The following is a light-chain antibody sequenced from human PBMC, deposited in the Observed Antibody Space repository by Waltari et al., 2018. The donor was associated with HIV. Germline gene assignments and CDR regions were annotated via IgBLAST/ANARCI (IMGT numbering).Light chain of an antibody. Sequence: SSELTQDPAVSVALGQTVRITCQGDSLRSYYASWYQQKPGQAPVLVIYGKNNRPSGIPDRFSGSSSGNTASLTITGAQAEDEADYYCNSRDSSGNHVVVGGGTKLTGL. CDR2: GKN. CDR1: SLRSYY. J-gene: IGLJ2*01. CDR3: NSRDSSGNHVV. V-gene: IGLV3-19*01.